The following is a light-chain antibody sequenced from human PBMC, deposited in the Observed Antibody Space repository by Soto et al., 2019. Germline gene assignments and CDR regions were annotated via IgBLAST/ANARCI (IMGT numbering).Light chain of an antibody. CDR3: SSYTSSSTLYV. V-gene: IGLV2-14*01. CDR2: EVS. CDR1: SSDVGAYNY. J-gene: IGLJ1*01. Sequence: QSVLTQPASVSGSPGQPITISCTGTSSDVGAYNYVSWYQQHPGKAPKLMIYEVSDRPSGVSNRFSGSKSGNTASLTISGLQAEDEADYYCSSYTSSSTLYVFGTGTKVTVL.